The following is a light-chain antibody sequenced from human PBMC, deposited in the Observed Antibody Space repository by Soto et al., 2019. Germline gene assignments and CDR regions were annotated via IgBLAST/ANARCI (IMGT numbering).Light chain of an antibody. J-gene: IGKJ1*01. CDR2: KAS. V-gene: IGKV1-5*03. CDR1: QSINKW. Sequence: DIQMTHSPSALSASVGYRFTITCRASQSINKWMAWYQLKPGKAPQLLIYKASSLQSGVPSRLSGSGYGTEFTLTISSMKHDDFETYFCQQYSDYPRTFGHGTKVDIK. CDR3: QQYSDYPRT.